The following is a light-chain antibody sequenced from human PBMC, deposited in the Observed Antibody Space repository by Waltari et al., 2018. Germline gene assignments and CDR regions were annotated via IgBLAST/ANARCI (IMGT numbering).Light chain of an antibody. CDR3: QQYNSAPYS. CDR2: KAS. CDR1: QGISSW. V-gene: IGKV1-12*02. Sequence: DIQMTQSPSSLSASVGDRVTITCRASQGISSWLVWYQQKPGKAPKLLIYKASSLQSGVPSRFSGSGSGTDFTLTIGSLQPEDFATYYCQQYNSAPYSFGQGTKVEIK. J-gene: IGKJ2*03.